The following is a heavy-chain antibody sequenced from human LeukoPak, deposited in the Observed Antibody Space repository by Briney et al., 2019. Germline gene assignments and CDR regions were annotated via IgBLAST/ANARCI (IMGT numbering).Heavy chain of an antibody. CDR1: GFTFSSYG. Sequence: PGRSLRLSCAASGFTFSSYGMHWVRQAPGKGLEWVAVISYDGSNKYYADSVKGRFTISRDNSKNTLYLQMNSLRAEDTAVYYCAREALGYSYGYCFDYWGQGTLVTVSS. J-gene: IGHJ4*02. V-gene: IGHV3-30*03. CDR2: ISYDGSNK. CDR3: AREALGYSYGYCFDY. D-gene: IGHD5-18*01.